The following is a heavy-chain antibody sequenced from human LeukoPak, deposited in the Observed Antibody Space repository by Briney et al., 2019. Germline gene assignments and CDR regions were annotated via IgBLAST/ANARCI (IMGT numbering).Heavy chain of an antibody. CDR1: GFTFSGYA. V-gene: IGHV3-30*04. D-gene: IGHD6-25*01. J-gene: IGHJ4*02. Sequence: GGSLRLSCAASGFTFSGYAMHWVRQAPGKGLEWVAVLSHDGRNHLYGDAVRGRFTISRDNSKSTLSLQMNSLRPEDTAIYYCANIIRKYTSGYYYFDYWGQGTLVTVST. CDR2: LSHDGRNH. CDR3: ANIIRKYTSGYYYFDY.